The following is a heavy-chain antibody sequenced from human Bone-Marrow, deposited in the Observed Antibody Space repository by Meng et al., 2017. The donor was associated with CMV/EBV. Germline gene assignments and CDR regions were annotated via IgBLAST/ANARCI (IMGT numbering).Heavy chain of an antibody. CDR1: GDSVSSNSAA. Sequence: SQTLSLTCAISGDSVSSNSAAWTWIRQSPSRGLEWLGRTYYRSKWYYDYAVSVKSRITINPDTSKNQFSLRLNSVTPEDTAVYYCARDLGITGTTYFYYGLDVWGQGTTVTVPS. J-gene: IGHJ6*02. CDR2: TYYRSKWYY. V-gene: IGHV6-1*01. D-gene: IGHD1-14*01. CDR3: ARDLGITGTTYFYYGLDV.